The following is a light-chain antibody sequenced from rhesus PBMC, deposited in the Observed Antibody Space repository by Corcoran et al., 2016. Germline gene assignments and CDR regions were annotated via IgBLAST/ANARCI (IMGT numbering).Light chain of an antibody. CDR2: EGS. J-gene: IGLJ1*01. V-gene: IGLV2-13*02. CDR1: SGDIGGYNR. Sequence: QAALTQSPSVSGSPGQSVTISSTGTSGDIGGYNRVSWYQQHPGKAPKLMIYEGSKRPSGVSDRFSGSKSGNTASLTLSGLQSEDEGDFYCSSYASSSSYLFGTGTRLTVL. CDR3: SSYASSSSYL.